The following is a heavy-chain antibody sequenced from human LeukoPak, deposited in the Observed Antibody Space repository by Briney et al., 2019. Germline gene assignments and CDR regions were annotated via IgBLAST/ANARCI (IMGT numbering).Heavy chain of an antibody. CDR2: ISPNSGGT. CDR1: GYTFTGYY. D-gene: IGHD2-2*01. V-gene: IGHV1-2*02. Sequence: ASVKVSCKASGYTFTGYYMHWVRQAPGQGLEWMGWISPNSGGTNYAQKFQGRVTMTRDTSISTAYMELSRLRSDDTAVYYCASFGVVVVPAATHDAFDIWGQGTMVTVSS. CDR3: ASFGVVVVPAATHDAFDI. J-gene: IGHJ3*02.